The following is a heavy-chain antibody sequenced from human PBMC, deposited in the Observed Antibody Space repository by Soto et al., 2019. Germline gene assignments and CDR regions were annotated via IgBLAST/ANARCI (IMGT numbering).Heavy chain of an antibody. Sequence: EVQLVESGGGLVQPGGSLRLSCAASGFTFSNYWMYWVRQAPGKGLVWVSRINSDGCVSSYADSVKGRHTISRDNVKNTLYLQMNSLRAEDTAVYYCARGDCVGGPCYSLAGSFYYYMDVWGKGTTVTVS. CDR3: ARGDCVGGPCYSLAGSFYYYMDV. CDR1: GFTFSNYW. D-gene: IGHD2-15*01. V-gene: IGHV3-74*01. CDR2: INSDGCVS. J-gene: IGHJ6*03.